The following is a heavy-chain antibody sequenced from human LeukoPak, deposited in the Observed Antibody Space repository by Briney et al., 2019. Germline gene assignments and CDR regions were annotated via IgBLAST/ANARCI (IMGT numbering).Heavy chain of an antibody. V-gene: IGHV3-53*01. CDR1: GFTTSSNS. CDR2: IYSSVT. CDR3: AKDARGWFGEFAN. Sequence: GGSLRLSCTVSGFTTSSNSMSWVRQAPGKGLEWVSFIYSSVTHYSDSVKGRFTISRDNSKNTLYLQMNSLRAEDTAVYYCAKDARGWFGEFANWGQGTLVTVSS. D-gene: IGHD3-10*01. J-gene: IGHJ4*02.